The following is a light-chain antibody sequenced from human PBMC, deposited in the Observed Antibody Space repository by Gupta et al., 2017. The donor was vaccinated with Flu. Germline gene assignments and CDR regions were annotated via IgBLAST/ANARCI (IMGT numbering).Light chain of an antibody. CDR2: GNS. J-gene: IGLJ1*01. CDR3: AAWDGSLTGHDV. V-gene: IGLV1-44*01. CDR1: SPNIGSNN. Sequence: QSVPAPPPSASGTPGPRVTISCSGSSPNIGSNNVNCYLQVPGTAPKLLIYGNSERPSGVPARFSGSKSCTSASLAISGRQSEDEADYYCAAWDGSLTGHDVFGSGTTVTVL.